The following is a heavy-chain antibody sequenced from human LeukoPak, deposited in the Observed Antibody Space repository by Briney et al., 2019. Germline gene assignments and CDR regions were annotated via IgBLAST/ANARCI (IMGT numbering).Heavy chain of an antibody. CDR1: GFTFSSYS. CDR2: ISSSSSYI. J-gene: IGHJ3*02. D-gene: IGHD6-19*01. CDR3: AREIAVAAFDI. Sequence: GGSLRLSCAASGFTFSSYSMNWVRQAPGKGLEWVSSISSSSSYIYYADSVKGRFTISRDNAKNSLYLQMNSLRAEDTAVYYCAREIAVAAFDIWGQGTMATVSS. V-gene: IGHV3-21*01.